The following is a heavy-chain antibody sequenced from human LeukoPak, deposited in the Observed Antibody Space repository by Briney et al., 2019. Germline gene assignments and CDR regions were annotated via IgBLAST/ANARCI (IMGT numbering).Heavy chain of an antibody. J-gene: IGHJ3*02. D-gene: IGHD4-17*01. V-gene: IGHV3-53*01. CDR2: IYSGGTT. CDR3: ARGQSGDPAFDI. Sequence: GGSLRLSCAASGFTVSTNYMTWVRQAPGKGLEWVSVIYSGGTTHYADSVKGRFTISRDNSKNTLYLQMNSLRAEDTAVYYCARGQSGDPAFDIWGQGTLVTVSS. CDR1: GFTVSTNY.